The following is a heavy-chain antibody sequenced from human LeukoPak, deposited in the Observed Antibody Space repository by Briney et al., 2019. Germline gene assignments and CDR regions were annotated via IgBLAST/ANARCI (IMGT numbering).Heavy chain of an antibody. D-gene: IGHD2-8*01. J-gene: IGHJ4*02. CDR1: GGSITSTNW. Sequence: PAETLSLTCGLSGGSITSTNWWSWVRQPPGQGLEWIGDVSLGGLTNYNPSLSRRVIMALDTSKNHLSLNLTSVTAADTAVYYCSRENGASSPFGYWGQGTLVTVPS. CDR2: VSLGGLT. V-gene: IGHV4-4*02. CDR3: SRENGASSPFGY.